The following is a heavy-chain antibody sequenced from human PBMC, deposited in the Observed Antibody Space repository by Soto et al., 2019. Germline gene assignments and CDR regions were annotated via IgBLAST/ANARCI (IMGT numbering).Heavy chain of an antibody. D-gene: IGHD2-2*01. J-gene: IGHJ6*02. CDR1: GGTFNRYT. CDR3: ARDWGRSDVVPAAFSAMDV. CDR2: IIPMFGIA. V-gene: IGHV1-69*02. Sequence: QVQLVQSGAEVKKPGSSVKVSCKGSGGTFNRYTITWVRQAPGHGLEWMGRIIPMFGIASYAQNFQGRVTITADKSTSPAYMEWSSLSSEDRAVYYCARDWGRSDVVPAAFSAMDVGGQGTRVTVSS.